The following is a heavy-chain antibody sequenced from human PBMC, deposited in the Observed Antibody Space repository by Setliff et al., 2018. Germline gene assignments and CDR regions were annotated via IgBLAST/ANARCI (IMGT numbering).Heavy chain of an antibody. CDR3: ATGDFYYYMVV. V-gene: IGHV4-59*11. J-gene: IGHJ6*03. Sequence: PSETLSLTCTVSGGSISSHYWSWIRQPPGKGLEWIGYIYYSGGTNYNPSLKSRVTISVDTSKNQFSLKLSSVTAADTAVYFCATGDFYYYMVVWGKGTTVTVSS. CDR2: IYYSGGT. CDR1: GGSISSHY.